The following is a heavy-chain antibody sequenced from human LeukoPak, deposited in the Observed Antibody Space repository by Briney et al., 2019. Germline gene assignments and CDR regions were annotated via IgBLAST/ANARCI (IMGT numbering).Heavy chain of an antibody. V-gene: IGHV3-23*01. CDR1: GFNFNSYT. J-gene: IGHJ4*02. CDR3: AKDFRIGYSAHFDY. D-gene: IGHD2-21*01. Sequence: GGSLRLSCAASGFNFNSYTMNWVRQAPEKGLEFVSGIYENGGTTYYADSVKGRFSISRDNSKNTLYLQMDSLRGEDTAVYYCAKDFRIGYSAHFDYWGQGALVTVSS. CDR2: IYENGGTT.